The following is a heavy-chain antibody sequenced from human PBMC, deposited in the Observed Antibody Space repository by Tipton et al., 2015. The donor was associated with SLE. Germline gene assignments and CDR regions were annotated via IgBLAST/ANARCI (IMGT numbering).Heavy chain of an antibody. CDR1: GGSISSYY. Sequence: TLSLTCTVSGGSISSYYWSWIRQPPGKGLEWIGYIYTSGGTNYNPSLKSRVTISVDTSKNQFSLKLSSVTAADTAVYYCARGNGGNLGYWGQGTLVTVSS. V-gene: IGHV4-4*09. CDR3: ARGNGGNLGY. CDR2: IYTSGGT. J-gene: IGHJ4*02. D-gene: IGHD4-23*01.